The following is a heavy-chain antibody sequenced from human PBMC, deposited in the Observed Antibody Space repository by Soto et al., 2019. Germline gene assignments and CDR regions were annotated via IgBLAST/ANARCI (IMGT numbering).Heavy chain of an antibody. CDR1: GFTFSSFW. D-gene: IGHD1-26*01. CDR2: IKQDGSEK. V-gene: IGHV3-7*01. J-gene: IGHJ4*02. CDR3: VRDRSGSYLEGFDY. Sequence: EVQLVESGGGLVQLGGSRRISCAASGFTFSSFWMTWVRQAPGKGLEWVANIKQDGSEKYYVDSVKGRFTISRDNARNSLFLEMKSLRSEDTAVYSCVRDRSGSYLEGFDYWGQGTLVTVSS.